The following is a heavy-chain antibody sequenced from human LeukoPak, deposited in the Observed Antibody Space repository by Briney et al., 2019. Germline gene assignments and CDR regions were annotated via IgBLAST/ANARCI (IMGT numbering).Heavy chain of an antibody. CDR1: GFTFSSYW. CDR2: INTDGSST. V-gene: IGHV3-74*01. Sequence: SGGSLRLFCAASGFTFSSYWMHWVRQAPGKGLVWVSRINTDGSSTIYADSVKGRFTISRDNAKNSLYLQMNSLRAEDTAVYYCAGDLQEVQLERPAFDIWGQGTMVTVSS. CDR3: AGDLQEVQLERPAFDI. D-gene: IGHD1-1*01. J-gene: IGHJ3*02.